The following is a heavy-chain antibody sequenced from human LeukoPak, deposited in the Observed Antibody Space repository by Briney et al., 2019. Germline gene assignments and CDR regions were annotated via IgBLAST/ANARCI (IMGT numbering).Heavy chain of an antibody. D-gene: IGHD6-19*01. Sequence: ASVKVSCKASGGTFSSYAISWVRQAPGQGLEWMGGIIPIFGTANYAQKFQGRVTITADESTSTAYMELSSLRSEDTAVYYCARGEAVAGTVDYWGQGTLVTVSP. CDR1: GGTFSSYA. V-gene: IGHV1-69*01. CDR3: ARGEAVAGTVDY. J-gene: IGHJ4*02. CDR2: IIPIFGTA.